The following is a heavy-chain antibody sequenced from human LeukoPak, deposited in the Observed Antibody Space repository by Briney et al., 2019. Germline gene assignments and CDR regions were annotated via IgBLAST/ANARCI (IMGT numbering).Heavy chain of an antibody. V-gene: IGHV3-21*01. CDR3: AKDGTSYYYIYY. CDR1: GFTLSSYS. J-gene: IGHJ4*02. CDR2: ISSSSSYI. Sequence: GGSLRLSCAASGFTLSSYSMNWVRQAPGKGLEWVSSISSSSSYIYYADSVKGRFTVSRDDSKNTLYLQMNSLRGDDTAVYYCAKDGTSYYYIYYWGQGTLVTVSS. D-gene: IGHD2/OR15-2a*01.